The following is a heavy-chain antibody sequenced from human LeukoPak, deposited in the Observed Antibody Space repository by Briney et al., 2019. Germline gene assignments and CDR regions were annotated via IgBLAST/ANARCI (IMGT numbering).Heavy chain of an antibody. CDR2: IYYSGNT. D-gene: IGHD1-1*01. Sequence: SETLSLTCSVSGGSIRRGDYYWSWIRQPPGKGLEWIGYIYYSGNTYYNPSLKSRVTISVDTSKKQFSLEMSSVTAADAAAYYCARATTTMAVGVPADAFDIWGQGTVVTVSS. CDR1: GGSIRRGDYY. CDR3: ARATTTMAVGVPADAFDI. J-gene: IGHJ3*02. V-gene: IGHV4-30-4*08.